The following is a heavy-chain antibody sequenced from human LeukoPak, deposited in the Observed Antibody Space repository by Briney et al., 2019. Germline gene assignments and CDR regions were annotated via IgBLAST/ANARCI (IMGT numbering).Heavy chain of an antibody. J-gene: IGHJ4*02. D-gene: IGHD5-24*01. Sequence: SVKVSCKASGGTFSSYAISWVRQAPGQGLEWMGGIIPIFGTANYAQKFQGRVTITTDESTSTAYMELSSLRFEDTAVYYCASAPRGDGYNFDYWGQGTLVTVSS. CDR1: GGTFSSYA. CDR3: ASAPRGDGYNFDY. V-gene: IGHV1-69*05. CDR2: IIPIFGTA.